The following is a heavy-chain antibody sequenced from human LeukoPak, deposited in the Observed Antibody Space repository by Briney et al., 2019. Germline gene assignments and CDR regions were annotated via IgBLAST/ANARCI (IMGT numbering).Heavy chain of an antibody. J-gene: IGHJ5*02. CDR3: ARGGYYDQSDWFDP. CDR2: ISSSSSYI. D-gene: IGHD3-22*01. V-gene: IGHV3-21*01. CDR1: GFTFSSYS. Sequence: PGGSLRLSCAASGFTFSSYSMNWVRQAPGKGLEWVSSISSSSSYIYYADSVKGRFTISRNNAKNSLYLQMNSLRAEDTAVYYCARGGYYDQSDWFDPWGHGTLVTVSS.